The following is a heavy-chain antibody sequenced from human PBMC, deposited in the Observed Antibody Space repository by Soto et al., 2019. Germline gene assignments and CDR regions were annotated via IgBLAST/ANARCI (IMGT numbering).Heavy chain of an antibody. CDR2: IHYSGNT. CDR1: GGSISSGGYY. V-gene: IGHV4-31*03. D-gene: IGHD3-10*01. J-gene: IGHJ4*02. Sequence: QVQLQESGPGLVKPSQTLSLTCTVSGGSISSGGYYWSWIRQHPGKGLEWIGHIHYSGNTYYNSSLKSRLTISVDTSENQFSLRLSSVTAADTAVYYCASGQSMARGAVFDYWGQGTLVTVSS. CDR3: ASGQSMARGAVFDY.